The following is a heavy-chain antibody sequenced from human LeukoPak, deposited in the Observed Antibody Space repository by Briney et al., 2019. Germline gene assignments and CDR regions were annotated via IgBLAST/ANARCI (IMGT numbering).Heavy chain of an antibody. CDR1: GGSISSSSYY. D-gene: IGHD2-2*02. V-gene: IGHV4-39*01. CDR3: ARQRIVVVPAAIDY. Sequence: SETLSLTCTVSGGSISSSSYYWGWIRQPPGKGLEWIGSIYYSGSTYYNPSLKSRVTISVDTSKNQFSLKLSSVTAADTAVYYCARQRIVVVPAAIDYWGQGTLVTVSS. CDR2: IYYSGST. J-gene: IGHJ4*02.